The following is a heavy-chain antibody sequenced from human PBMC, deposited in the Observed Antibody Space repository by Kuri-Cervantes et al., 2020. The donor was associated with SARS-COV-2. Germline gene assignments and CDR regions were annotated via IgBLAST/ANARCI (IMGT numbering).Heavy chain of an antibody. CDR1: GGSISSSNW. CDR2: IYHSGST. D-gene: IGHD6-6*01. CDR3: ARSMEYSSSSAHFDY. V-gene: IGHV4-4*02. Sequence: SCAVSGGSISSSNWWSWVRQPPGKGLEWIGEIYHSGSTNYNPSLKSRVTISVDKSKNQFSLKLSSVTAADTAVYYCARSMEYSSSSAHFDYWGQGALVPSPQ. J-gene: IGHJ4*02.